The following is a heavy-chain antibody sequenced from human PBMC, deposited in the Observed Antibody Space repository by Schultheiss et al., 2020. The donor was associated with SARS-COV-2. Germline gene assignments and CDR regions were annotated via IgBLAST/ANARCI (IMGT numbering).Heavy chain of an antibody. CDR3: ARDVNQYYYGSGSYYGGSYYYYGMDV. Sequence: SQTLSLTCAVSGYSISSGYYWGWIRQPPGKGLEWIGYIYYSGSTYYNPSLKSRVTISVDTSKNQFSLKLSSVTAADTAVYYCARDVNQYYYGSGSYYGGSYYYYGMDVWGQGTTVTVSS. CDR1: GYSISSGYY. V-gene: IGHV4-30-4*08. J-gene: IGHJ6*02. CDR2: IYYSGST. D-gene: IGHD3-10*01.